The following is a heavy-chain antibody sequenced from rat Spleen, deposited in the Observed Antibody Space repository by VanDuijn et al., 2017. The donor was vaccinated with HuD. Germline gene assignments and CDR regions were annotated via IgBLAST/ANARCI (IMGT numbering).Heavy chain of an antibody. CDR3: ARPSYGYPFAY. Sequence: EVQLVESGGGLVQPGRSMKLSCAVSGFTFSIYYMAWVRQAPKKGLEWVATITYDGSGTYYRDSVKGRFTISRDNAKTTLYLQMDSLRSEDTATYYCARPSYGYPFAYWGQGTLVTVSS. J-gene: IGHJ3*01. V-gene: IGHV5-7*01. CDR1: GFTFSIYY. D-gene: IGHD1-7*01. CDR2: ITYDGSGT.